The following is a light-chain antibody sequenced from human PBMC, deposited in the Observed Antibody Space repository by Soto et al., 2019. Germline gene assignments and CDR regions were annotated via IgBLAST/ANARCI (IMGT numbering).Light chain of an antibody. CDR1: SGTSSYA. CDR3: QTWDTGARVV. J-gene: IGLJ2*01. V-gene: IGLV4-69*01. CDR2: LSSDGSH. Sequence: QAVVTQSPSASASLGASVKLTCTLSSGTSSYAIAWHQQQPEKGPRYLMKLSSDGSHSKGDGIPDRFSGSSSGAERYLTISSLQSEDEADYYCQTWDTGARVVFGGGTQLTVL.